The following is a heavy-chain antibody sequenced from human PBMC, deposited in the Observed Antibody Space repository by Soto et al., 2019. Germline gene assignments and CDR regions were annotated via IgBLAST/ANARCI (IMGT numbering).Heavy chain of an antibody. V-gene: IGHV1-46*01. CDR3: ARGTPLVPGGYYYYYGMDV. D-gene: IGHD6-13*01. Sequence: GASVKVSCKASGYTFTSYYMHWVRQAPGQGLEWMGIINPSGGSTSYAQKFQGRVTMTRDTSTSTVYMELSSLRSEDTAVYYCARGTPLVPGGYYYYYGMDVWGQGTTVTVSS. CDR2: INPSGGST. CDR1: GYTFTSYY. J-gene: IGHJ6*02.